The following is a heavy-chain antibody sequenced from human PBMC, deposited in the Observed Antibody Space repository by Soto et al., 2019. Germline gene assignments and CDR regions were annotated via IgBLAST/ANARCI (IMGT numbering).Heavy chain of an antibody. J-gene: IGHJ5*02. V-gene: IGHV1-24*01. CDR1: GYTLTELS. CDR3: ATDLYNYNWNKQTGWFDP. Sequence: ASVKVSCKVSGYTLTELSMHWVRQAPGKGLEWMGGFDPEDGETIYAQKFQGRVTMTEDTSTDTAYMELSSLRSEDTAVYYCATDLYNYNWNKQTGWFDPWGQGTLVTVSS. D-gene: IGHD1-20*01. CDR2: FDPEDGET.